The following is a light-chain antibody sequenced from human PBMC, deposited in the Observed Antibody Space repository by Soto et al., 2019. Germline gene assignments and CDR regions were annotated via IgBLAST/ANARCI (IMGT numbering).Light chain of an antibody. J-gene: IGKJ1*01. CDR3: QQYGSSPRT. Sequence: PGERATPSCRASQSVSSSLTWYKQKPGQGPRVLSYGASSRAAGIPDRFSGSGSGTEFTLIISRLEPEDFEMYYCQQYGSSPRTFGQGTKVDIK. CDR2: GAS. CDR1: QSVSSS. V-gene: IGKV3-20*01.